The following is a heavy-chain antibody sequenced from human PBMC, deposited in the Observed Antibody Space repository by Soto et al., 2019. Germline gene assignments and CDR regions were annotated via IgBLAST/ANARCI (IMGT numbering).Heavy chain of an antibody. CDR1: GGTFSSYA. D-gene: IGHD2-2*01. CDR2: IIPIFGTA. CDR3: ARHVPAAGYYYGIDV. J-gene: IGHJ6*02. Sequence: QVQLVQSGAEVKKPGSSVKVSCKASGGTFSSYAISWVRQAPGQGLEWMGGIIPIFGTAYYAQKFQGRVTITADESTRTAYLELSSLRSEDTAVYYCARHVPAAGYYYGIDVWGQGTTVTVSS. V-gene: IGHV1-69*12.